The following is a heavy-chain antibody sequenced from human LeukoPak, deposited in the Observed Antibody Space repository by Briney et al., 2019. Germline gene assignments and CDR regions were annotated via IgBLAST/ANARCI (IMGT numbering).Heavy chain of an antibody. CDR2: IRYDGSNK. Sequence: QAGGSLRLSCAASGFTFSSYGMHWVRQAPGKGLEWLAFIRYDGSNKYYADSMKGRLTISRDNSKNTLYLEMNSLRPEDTAMYYCAKGRATAVANWYFGLWGRGTLVTVSS. V-gene: IGHV3-30*02. J-gene: IGHJ2*01. CDR1: GFTFSSYG. D-gene: IGHD5-18*01. CDR3: AKGRATAVANWYFGL.